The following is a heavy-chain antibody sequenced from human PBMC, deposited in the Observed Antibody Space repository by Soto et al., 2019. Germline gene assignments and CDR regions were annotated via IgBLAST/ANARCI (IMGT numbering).Heavy chain of an antibody. CDR2: ISSSSSYI. CDR1: GFTFSSYS. V-gene: IGHV3-21*01. Sequence: GGSLRLSCAASGFTFSSYSMNWVRQAPGKGLEWVSSISSSSSYIYYADSVKGRSTISRDNAKNSLYLQMNSPRAEDTAVYYCARDSGYDSYDHYWGQGTLVTVSS. CDR3: ARDSGYDSYDHY. J-gene: IGHJ4*02. D-gene: IGHD5-12*01.